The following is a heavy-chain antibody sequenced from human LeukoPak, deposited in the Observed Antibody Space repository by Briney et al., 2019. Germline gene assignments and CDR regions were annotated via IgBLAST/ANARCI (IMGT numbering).Heavy chain of an antibody. CDR2: ISDSSTTI. D-gene: IGHD3-3*01. CDR1: GFTFSSYN. J-gene: IGHJ5*02. CDR3: AKEHDLWHEEGNWFDT. V-gene: IGHV3-48*01. Sequence: GGSLRLSCAASGFTFSSYNMNWVRQAPGKGLEGVSYISDSSTTIYYADSVKGRFTISRDNAKNSLYLQMNSLRAEDTAIYYCAKEHDLWHEEGNWFDTWGQGVLVTVSS.